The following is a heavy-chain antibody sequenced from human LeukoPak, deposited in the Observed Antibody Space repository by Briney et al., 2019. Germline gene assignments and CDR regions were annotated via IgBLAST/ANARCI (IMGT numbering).Heavy chain of an antibody. CDR2: VYYRGST. CDR1: GGSISSTSSSYY. V-gene: IGHV4-39*01. CDR3: ARHKSGSCYPPDH. Sequence: PSETLSLTCSVSGGSISSTSSSYYWGWIRQPPGKGLEWIGSVYYRGSTYYNPSLKSRVSIAADTSKNQFSLKLSSVTAADTAVYYCARHKSGSCYPPDHWGQGTLVTVSS. D-gene: IGHD1-26*01. J-gene: IGHJ5*02.